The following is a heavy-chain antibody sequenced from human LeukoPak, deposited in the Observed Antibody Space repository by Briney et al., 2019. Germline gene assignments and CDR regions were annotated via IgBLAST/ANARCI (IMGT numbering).Heavy chain of an antibody. V-gene: IGHV4-59*01. D-gene: IGHD3-10*01. CDR2: IYYIVTT. CDR1: GGSINSYY. J-gene: IGHJ6*02. Sequence: SETLSLTCTVSGGSINSYYWSWVRQPPGKGLEWIGYIYYIVTTNYNPSLKSRVAISVDTSKNQFSLKLSSVTAADTAVYYCAGGYGSGSYIYYYGMDVWGQGTTVTVS. CDR3: AGGYGSGSYIYYYGMDV.